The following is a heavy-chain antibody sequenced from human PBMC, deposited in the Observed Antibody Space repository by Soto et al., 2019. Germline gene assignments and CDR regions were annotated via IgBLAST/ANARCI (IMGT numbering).Heavy chain of an antibody. CDR1: GFTFSSYE. CDR3: AIDPAIYSGKFDYGLAV. Sequence: GGSLRLSCAVSGFTFSSYEMNWVRQAPGKGLEWVSYIGTSGKTIYYADSVRGRFTISRDNAKNSLYLQMNSLRAEDTAVYFCAIDPAIYSGKFDYGLAVWGRGTTVTVSS. V-gene: IGHV3-48*03. J-gene: IGHJ6*02. D-gene: IGHD4-4*01. CDR2: IGTSGKTI.